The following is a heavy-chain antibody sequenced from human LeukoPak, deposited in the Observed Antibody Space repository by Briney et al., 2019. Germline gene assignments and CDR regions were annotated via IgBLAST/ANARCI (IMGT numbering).Heavy chain of an antibody. Sequence: GGSLRLSCAASGFTFSHYSMHWVRQAPGRGLEYVSAINSNGDDTYYVNSVKGRFTISRDNSKNTLYLQMGSLRVEDKAVYYCARDPGRSPDYWGQGTLVTVS. D-gene: IGHD1-26*01. J-gene: IGHJ4*02. CDR2: INSNGDDT. CDR3: ARDPGRSPDY. V-gene: IGHV3-64*01. CDR1: GFTFSHYS.